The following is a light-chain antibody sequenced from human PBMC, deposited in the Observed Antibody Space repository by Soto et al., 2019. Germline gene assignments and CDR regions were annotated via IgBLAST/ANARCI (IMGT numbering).Light chain of an antibody. CDR3: QTWATGIRV. CDR2: INSDGSH. J-gene: IGLJ3*02. CDR1: SGHSSYA. V-gene: IGLV4-69*01. Sequence: QLVLTQSPSASASLGASVKLTCTLSSGHSSYAIAWHQLQPGKGPRYLMNINSDGSHTKGDGITDRFSGSSSGAERYLTISSLQSEDEADYYCQTWATGIRVFGGGTKVTVL.